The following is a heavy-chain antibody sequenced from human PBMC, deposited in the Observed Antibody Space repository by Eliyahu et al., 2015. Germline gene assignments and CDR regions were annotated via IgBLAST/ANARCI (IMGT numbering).Heavy chain of an antibody. D-gene: IGHD1-14*01. Sequence: EVQLLESGGGLVQPGGSLRLSCAASGFAFSSYAMSWVRQAPGKGLEWVSTIRGTGGGGSTYYADSVKGRFTISRDNSKNTLYLQMNSLRAEDTAIYYCAKNQNYAMDVWGQGTTVTVSS. V-gene: IGHV3-23*01. J-gene: IGHJ6*02. CDR2: IRGTGGGGST. CDR3: AKNQNYAMDV. CDR1: GFAFSSYA.